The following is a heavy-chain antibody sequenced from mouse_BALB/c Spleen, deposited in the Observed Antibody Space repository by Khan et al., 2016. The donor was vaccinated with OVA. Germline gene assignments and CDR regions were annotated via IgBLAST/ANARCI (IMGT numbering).Heavy chain of an antibody. D-gene: IGHD1-2*01. J-gene: IGHJ2*01. CDR3: ARTARIKY. CDR1: GYSITIGYG. V-gene: IGHV3-2*02. CDR2: ISYSGST. Sequence: EVQLQELGPGLVKPSQSLSLTCTVTGYSITIGYGWNWIRQFPGNKLEWMGYISYSGSTNYNPSLKSRISITRDTSKNQFFLQLNSVTTEDTATYYCARTARIKYWGQGTTLTVSS.